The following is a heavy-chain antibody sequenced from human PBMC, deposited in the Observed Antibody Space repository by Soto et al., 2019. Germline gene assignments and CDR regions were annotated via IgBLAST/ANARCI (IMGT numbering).Heavy chain of an antibody. D-gene: IGHD3-16*01. CDR1: GGSISSGGYS. Sequence: SETLSLTCAVSGGSISSGGYSWSWIRQPPGKGLEWIGYIYHSGSTYYNPSLKSRVTISVDRSKNQFSLKLSSVTAADTAVYYFLDSDDYHKDGMAVWSRRTTDTGSS. CDR2: IYHSGST. J-gene: IGHJ6*02. V-gene: IGHV4-30-2*01. CDR3: LDSDDYHKDGMAV.